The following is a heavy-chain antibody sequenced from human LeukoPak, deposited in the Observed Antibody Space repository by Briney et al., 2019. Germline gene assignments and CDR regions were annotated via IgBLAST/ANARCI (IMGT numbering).Heavy chain of an antibody. V-gene: IGHV4-34*01. Sequence: SETLSLTCAVYGGSITGYYWSWIRQTPGRGLEWVGEIHYTGATSYNPSLKSRATISTDTSKNQFSLRLSSVTAADAAVYYCARERSSSGGHNWFDPWGQGALVTVSS. D-gene: IGHD4-23*01. J-gene: IGHJ5*02. CDR2: IHYTGAT. CDR3: ARERSSSGGHNWFDP. CDR1: GGSITGYY.